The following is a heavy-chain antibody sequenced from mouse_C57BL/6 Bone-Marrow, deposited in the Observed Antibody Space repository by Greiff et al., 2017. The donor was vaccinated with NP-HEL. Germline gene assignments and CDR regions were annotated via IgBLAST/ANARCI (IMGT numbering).Heavy chain of an antibody. J-gene: IGHJ4*01. CDR2: IRLKSDNYAT. D-gene: IGHD2-2*01. V-gene: IGHV6-3*01. Sequence: EVKLMESGGGLVQPGGSMKLSCVASGFTFSNYWMNWVRQSPEKGLEWVAQIRLKSDNYATHYAESVKGRFTISRDDSKSSVYLQMNNIRDEDTGIYYGTEEMDMVTPYAMDYWGQGTSVTVSS. CDR3: TEEMDMVTPYAMDY. CDR1: GFTFSNYW.